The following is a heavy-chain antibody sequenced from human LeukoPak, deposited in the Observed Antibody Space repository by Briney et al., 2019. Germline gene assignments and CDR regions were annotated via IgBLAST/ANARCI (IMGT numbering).Heavy chain of an antibody. CDR2: ISGDGGST. Sequence: GGSLRLSCAASGFTFGDYAMHWVRQAPGKGLEWVSLISGDGGSTYYADSVKGRFTISRDNSKNSLYLQMNSLRTEDTALYYCAKARYSGSYYSSWGPDYWGQGTLVTVSS. CDR1: GFTFGDYA. V-gene: IGHV3-43*02. CDR3: AKARYSGSYYSSWGPDY. J-gene: IGHJ4*02. D-gene: IGHD1-26*01.